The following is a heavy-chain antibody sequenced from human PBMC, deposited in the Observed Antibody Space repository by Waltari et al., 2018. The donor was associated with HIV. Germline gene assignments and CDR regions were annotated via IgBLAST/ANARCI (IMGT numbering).Heavy chain of an antibody. CDR1: GGSIRNYF. V-gene: IGHV4-59*12. Sequence: QVQLQESGPGLVKPSGTVSLSCVVSGGSIRNYFWNRIRQAPERGLEWIGHIDHNGHAKYNASLQRRFRFSFQISEPRFSLIITAATAADTAVYYCARAMAAGPGTPGGVDLWGQGTLITGSS. CDR3: ARAMAAGPGTPGGVDL. D-gene: IGHD6-19*01. J-gene: IGHJ5*02. CDR2: IDHNGHA.